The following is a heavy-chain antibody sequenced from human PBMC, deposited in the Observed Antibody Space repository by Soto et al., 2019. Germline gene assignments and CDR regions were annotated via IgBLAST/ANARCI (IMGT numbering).Heavy chain of an antibody. J-gene: IGHJ4*02. D-gene: IGHD2-2*01. CDR3: ARDPSNTSENKLYLDY. V-gene: IGHV1-18*01. Sequence: GASVKVSCKTSGYTYNRYGITWVRQAPGRGLELLGWISCYNNDTIYAQKVQGRLSMATDTSTSTAYMELRSLTSDDTAFYYCARDPSNTSENKLYLDYWAQGPPVTVSS. CDR2: ISCYNNDT. CDR1: GYTYNRYG.